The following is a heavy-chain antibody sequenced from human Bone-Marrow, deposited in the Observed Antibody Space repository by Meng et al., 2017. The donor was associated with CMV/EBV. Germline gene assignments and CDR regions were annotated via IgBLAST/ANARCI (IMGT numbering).Heavy chain of an antibody. Sequence: GSLRLSCTVSGGSISSYYWSWIRQPPGKGLEWIGYIYYSGSTNYNPSLKSRVTISVDTSKNQFSLKLSSVTAADTAVYYCARDSPDGGNSHFDYWGQGTLVTVSS. J-gene: IGHJ4*02. CDR1: GGSISSYY. V-gene: IGHV4-59*01. CDR2: IYYSGST. D-gene: IGHD4-23*01. CDR3: ARDSPDGGNSHFDY.